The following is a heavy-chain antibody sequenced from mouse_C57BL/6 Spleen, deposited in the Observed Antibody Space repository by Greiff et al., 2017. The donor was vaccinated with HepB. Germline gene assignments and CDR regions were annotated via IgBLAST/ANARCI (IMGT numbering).Heavy chain of an antibody. J-gene: IGHJ4*01. CDR3: ARPRLYAMDY. V-gene: IGHV5-17*01. CDR2: ISSGSSTI. CDR1: GFTFSDYG. Sequence: EVKLMESGGGLVKPGGSLKLSCAASGFTFSDYGMHWVRQAPEKGLEWVAYISSGSSTIYYADTVKGRFTISRDNAKNTLFLQMTSLRSEDTAMYYCARPRLYAMDYWGQGTSVTVSS. D-gene: IGHD3-2*02.